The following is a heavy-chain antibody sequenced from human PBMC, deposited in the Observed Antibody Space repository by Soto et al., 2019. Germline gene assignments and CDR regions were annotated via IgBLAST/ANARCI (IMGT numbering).Heavy chain of an antibody. CDR3: VRKKSYCSNGICYNDNFDI. J-gene: IGHJ3*02. CDR2: RYWDDDK. V-gene: IGHV2-5*02. D-gene: IGHD2-15*01. Sequence: QITLKESGPTLVKPTQTLTLTCTFSGFSLSTSGGGVGWIRQPPGKALEWLALRYWDDDKRYRASRKRRLTTTKDTSKKQVVLTMTNMDPVNKHTYYYVRKKSYCSNGICYNDNFDIWGQGTMVTVSS. CDR1: GFSLSTSGGG.